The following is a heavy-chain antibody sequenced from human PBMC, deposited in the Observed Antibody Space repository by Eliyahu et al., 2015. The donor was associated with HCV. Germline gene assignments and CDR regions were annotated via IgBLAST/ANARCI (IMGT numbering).Heavy chain of an antibody. CDR1: GGSISSSSYY. J-gene: IGHJ5*02. CDR2: IYYSGST. Sequence: QLQLQESGPGLVKPSETLSLTCTVSGGSISSSSYYWGWIRQPPGKGLEWIGSIYYSGSTYYNPSLKSRVTISVDTSKNQFSLKLSSVTAADTAVYYCARLSGRKNWFDPWGQGTLVTVSS. CDR3: ARLSGRKNWFDP. V-gene: IGHV4-39*01.